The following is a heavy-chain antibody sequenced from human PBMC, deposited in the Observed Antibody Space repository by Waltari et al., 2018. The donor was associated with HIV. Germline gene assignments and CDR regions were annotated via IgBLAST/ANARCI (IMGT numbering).Heavy chain of an antibody. D-gene: IGHD6-13*01. V-gene: IGHV4-34*01. Sequence: QVQLKQWGAGVLKPSETLSLTCAVYSESFSGNYWSWVRQPPGKGLEWIGEVNHRGSTNYNPSLKSRVTISIDTSKKQFSLRLTSVTAADTALYYCARMPILGYGSYAFDSWGQGTLVTVSS. CDR1: SESFSGNY. CDR2: VNHRGST. J-gene: IGHJ4*02. CDR3: ARMPILGYGSYAFDS.